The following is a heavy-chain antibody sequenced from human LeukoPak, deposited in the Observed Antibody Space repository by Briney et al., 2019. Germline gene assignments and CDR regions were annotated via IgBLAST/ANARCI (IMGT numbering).Heavy chain of an antibody. CDR2: INHRGST. V-gene: IGHV4-34*01. CDR3: ARDRYCSSTSCPMDYYYYYMDV. CDR1: GGSFSGYY. J-gene: IGHJ6*03. D-gene: IGHD2-2*01. Sequence: SETMSLTCAVYGGSFSGYYWSWIRQPAGEGLEWVGEINHRGSTNYNPSLKSGVTISVDTSKTQFSPKLSSVTAADTPVYYCARDRYCSSTSCPMDYYYYYMDVWGKGTTVTVSS.